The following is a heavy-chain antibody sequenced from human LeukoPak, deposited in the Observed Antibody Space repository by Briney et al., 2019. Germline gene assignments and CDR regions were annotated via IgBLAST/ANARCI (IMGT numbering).Heavy chain of an antibody. Sequence: ASVKVSCKASGYTFTGYYMHWVRQAPGRGLEWMGWINPNSGGTNYAQKFQGRVTMTRDTSISTAYMELSRLRSDDTAVYYCARDIELRFLEWPIPFDYWGQGTLVTVSS. CDR3: ARDIELRFLEWPIPFDY. V-gene: IGHV1-2*02. D-gene: IGHD3-3*01. CDR2: INPNSGGT. J-gene: IGHJ4*02. CDR1: GYTFTGYY.